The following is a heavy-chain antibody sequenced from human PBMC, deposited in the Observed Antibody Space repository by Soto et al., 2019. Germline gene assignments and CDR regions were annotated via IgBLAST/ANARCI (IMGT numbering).Heavy chain of an antibody. D-gene: IGHD3-16*02. CDR1: GFSFSGYG. V-gene: IGHV3-33*01. CDR3: ARDNDGNSRYSQFDY. Sequence: QVQLVESGGGVVQPGSSLRLSCAASGFSFSGYGFHWVRQAPGKGLEWVAVIWHDGSKEYYADSAKGRFTVSRDSSKNTVYLQMNSLRAEDTAVYYCARDNDGNSRYSQFDYWGQGTLVTVSS. J-gene: IGHJ4*02. CDR2: IWHDGSKE.